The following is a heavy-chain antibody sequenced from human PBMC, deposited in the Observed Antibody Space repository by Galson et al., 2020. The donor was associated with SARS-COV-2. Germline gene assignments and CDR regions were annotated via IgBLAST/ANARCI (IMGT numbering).Heavy chain of an antibody. CDR3: ARMGPAYAMDV. D-gene: IGHD1-26*01. J-gene: IGHJ6*02. Sequence: SETLSLTCTVSGGFISSYYWSWIRQPAGKRLEWIGRIYSSGSTNSNPSLKSRVTMSVDTSKNQFSLKLSSVTAADTAIYYCARMGPAYAMDVWGPGTTVTVSS. V-gene: IGHV4-4*07. CDR2: IYSSGST. CDR1: GGFISSYY.